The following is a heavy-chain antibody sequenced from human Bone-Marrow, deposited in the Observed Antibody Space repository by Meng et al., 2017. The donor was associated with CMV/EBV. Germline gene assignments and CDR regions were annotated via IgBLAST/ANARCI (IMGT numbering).Heavy chain of an antibody. V-gene: IGHV3-74*01. J-gene: IGHJ4*02. CDR3: ASGQYYDFWSGYQNLDY. Sequence: GGSLRLSCAASGFTFSSYWMHWVRQAPGKGLVWVSRINSDGSSTSYADSVKGRFTISRDNAKNTLYLQMNSLRAEDTAVYYCASGQYYDFWSGYQNLDYWGQGTLVTVSS. CDR1: GFTFSSYW. CDR2: INSDGSST. D-gene: IGHD3-3*01.